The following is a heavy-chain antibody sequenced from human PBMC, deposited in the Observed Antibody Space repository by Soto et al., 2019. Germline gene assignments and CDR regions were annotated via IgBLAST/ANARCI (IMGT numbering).Heavy chain of an antibody. CDR2: ISYDGSNK. Sequence: GGSLRLSCAASGFAFSSYGMHWVRLAPGKGLEWVAVISYDGSNKYYADSVKGRFTISRDNSKNTLYLQMNSLRAEDTAVYYCAKDRPWFDPWGQGTLVTVSS. J-gene: IGHJ5*02. CDR1: GFAFSSYG. CDR3: AKDRPWFDP. V-gene: IGHV3-30*18.